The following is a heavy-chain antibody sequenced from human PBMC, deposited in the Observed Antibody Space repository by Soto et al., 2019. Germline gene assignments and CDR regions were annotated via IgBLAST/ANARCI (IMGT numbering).Heavy chain of an antibody. Sequence: GGSLRLSCAASGFTFSSYAMHWVRQAPGKGLEWVAVISYDGSNKYYADSVKGRFTISRDNSKNTLYLQMNSLRAEDTAVYYCARGRWTFYYYGMDVWGQGTTVTVSS. CDR2: ISYDGSNK. CDR3: ARGRWTFYYYGMDV. D-gene: IGHD2-15*01. V-gene: IGHV3-30-3*01. CDR1: GFTFSSYA. J-gene: IGHJ6*02.